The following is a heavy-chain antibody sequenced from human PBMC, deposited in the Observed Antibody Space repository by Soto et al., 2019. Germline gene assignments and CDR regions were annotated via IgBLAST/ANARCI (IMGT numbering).Heavy chain of an antibody. CDR3: ASVYYDSTTTLDY. J-gene: IGHJ4*02. V-gene: IGHV1-69*02. D-gene: IGHD3-22*01. CDR1: GGTFNSYT. Sequence: QVQLVQSGAEVKKPGSSVKVSCKASGGTFNSYTINWVRQAPGQGLEWMGRIIPILDIPNYAQKFRGRVTITADKSTSTAYMDLSSLRSEDTAVYYCASVYYDSTTTLDYWGQGTLVTVSS. CDR2: IIPILDIP.